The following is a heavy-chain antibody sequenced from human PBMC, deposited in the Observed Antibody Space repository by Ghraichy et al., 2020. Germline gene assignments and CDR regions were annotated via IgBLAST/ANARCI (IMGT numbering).Heavy chain of an antibody. V-gene: IGHV3-30*02. CDR1: GFTFSSYG. CDR3: AKWGYCSSTSCYTGYYYYYGMDV. Sequence: GGSLRLSCAASGFTFSSYGMHWVRQAPGKGLEWVAFIRYDGSNKYYADSVKGRFTISRDNSMNTLYLQMNSLRAEDTAVYYCAKWGYCSSTSCYTGYYYYYGMDVWGQGTTVTVSS. CDR2: IRYDGSNK. D-gene: IGHD2-2*02. J-gene: IGHJ6*02.